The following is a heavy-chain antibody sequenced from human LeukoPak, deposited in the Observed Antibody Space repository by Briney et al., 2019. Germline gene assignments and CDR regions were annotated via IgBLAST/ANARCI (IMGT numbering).Heavy chain of an antibody. J-gene: IGHJ4*02. D-gene: IGHD2-2*02. CDR3: AKEESNQLLYT. CDR1: GFTFSSYG. CDR2: IRYDGSTK. Sequence: PGGSLRLSCAASGFTFSSYGLHWVCQAPGKGLEWVAFIRYDGSTKYYADSVKGRFTISRDNSMNTLYLQMNSLRGEDTAVYFCAKEESNQLLYTWGRGTLVTVSS. V-gene: IGHV3-30*02.